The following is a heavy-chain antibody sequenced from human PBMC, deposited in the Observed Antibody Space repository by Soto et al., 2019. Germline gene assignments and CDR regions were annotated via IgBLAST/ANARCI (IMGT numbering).Heavy chain of an antibody. CDR2: ISGSGSPI. CDR1: GFTFSSYS. J-gene: IGHJ3*02. CDR3: ARDRDYAFDI. Sequence: EVQLVESGGGLEQPGGSLRLSCAASGFTFSSYSMNWVRQAPGKGLEWLSYISGSGSPIRYADSVRGRFTISRDNAKNSLYLQMNSLRAEDTAVYYCARDRDYAFDIWGQGTLVSVSS. V-gene: IGHV3-48*04. D-gene: IGHD3-16*01.